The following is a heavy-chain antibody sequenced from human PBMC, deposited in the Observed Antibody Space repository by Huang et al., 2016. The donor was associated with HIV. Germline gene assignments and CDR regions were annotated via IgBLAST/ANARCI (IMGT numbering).Heavy chain of an antibody. V-gene: IGHV3-21*06. J-gene: IGHJ6*02. CDR2: IGSSSSYI. Sequence: EVQLVESGGGLVKPGGSVRLSCVASGFTFTNYALNWVRQATGKGLEWVSAIGSSSSYISYADSVKGRFTISRDDAKNSLYLQMNSLRAEDTAVYYCARPQGDKVRGIIRSYYYYYGMDVWGRGTTVTVSS. CDR3: ARPQGDKVRGIIRSYYYYYGMDV. D-gene: IGHD3-10*01. CDR1: GFTFTNYA.